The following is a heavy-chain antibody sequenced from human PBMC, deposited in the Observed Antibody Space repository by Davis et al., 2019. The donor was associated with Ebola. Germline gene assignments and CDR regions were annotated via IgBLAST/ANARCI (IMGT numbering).Heavy chain of an antibody. V-gene: IGHV3-23*01. J-gene: IGHJ4*02. CDR3: ARVPAENY. CDR2: ISGSGGST. D-gene: IGHD2-2*01. CDR1: GFTFSSYA. Sequence: GESLKISCAASGFTFSSYAMSWVRQAPGKGLEWVSAISGSGGSTYYADSVKGRFTISRDNSKNTLYLQMNSLRAEDTAVYYCARVPAENYWGQGTLVTVSS.